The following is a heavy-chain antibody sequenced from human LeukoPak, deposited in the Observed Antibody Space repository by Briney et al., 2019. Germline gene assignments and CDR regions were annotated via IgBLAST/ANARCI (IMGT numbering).Heavy chain of an antibody. CDR3: ARIAVAGTHDAFDI. V-gene: IGHV3-21*01. CDR1: GFTFSSYS. CDR2: ISSSSSYI. Sequence: GGSLRLSCAASGFTFSSYSMNWVRQAPGKGLEWVSSISSSSSYIYYADSVKGRFTISRDNAKNSLYLQVNSLRAEDTAVYYCARIAVAGTHDAFDIWGQGTMVTVSS. D-gene: IGHD6-19*01. J-gene: IGHJ3*02.